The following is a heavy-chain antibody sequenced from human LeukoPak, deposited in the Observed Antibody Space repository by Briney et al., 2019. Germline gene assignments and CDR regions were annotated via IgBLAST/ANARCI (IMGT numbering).Heavy chain of an antibody. D-gene: IGHD5-12*01. V-gene: IGHV3-30*02. J-gene: IGHJ4*02. CDR1: GFTFSNYG. Sequence: PGGSLRLSCAASGFTFSNYGMHWVRQAPDKGLEWVAFLQNHGGDIHYADSVEGRFTISRDNSKNTLYLQMNSLRVEDTAVYYCAKSVASDAYWGQGTLVTVSS. CDR2: LQNHGGDI. CDR3: AKSVASDAY.